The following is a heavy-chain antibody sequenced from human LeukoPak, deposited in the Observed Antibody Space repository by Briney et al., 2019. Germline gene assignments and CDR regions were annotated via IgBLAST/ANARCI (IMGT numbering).Heavy chain of an antibody. CDR1: GFTFSSYG. V-gene: IGHV3-33*01. CDR2: IWYDGSNK. CDR3: ARDSAVAGKGGFDP. D-gene: IGHD6-19*01. J-gene: IGHJ5*02. Sequence: GRSLRLSCAASGFTFSSYGMHWVRQAPGKGLEWVAVIWYDGSNKYYADSVKGRFTISRDNSKNTLYMQMNSLRAEDTAVYYCARDSAVAGKGGFDPWVQGTLVTVSS.